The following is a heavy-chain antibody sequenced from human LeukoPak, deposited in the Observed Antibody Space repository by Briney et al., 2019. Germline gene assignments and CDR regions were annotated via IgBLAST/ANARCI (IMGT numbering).Heavy chain of an antibody. CDR1: GFTFDDYA. D-gene: IGHD6-19*01. J-gene: IGHJ6*02. V-gene: IGHV3-9*01. CDR3: ARDRRVPWIAVARRLMDV. Sequence: GRSLRLSCAASGFTFDDYAMHWVRQAPGKGLEWVSGITWNGGTLGYADSVKGRFTISRDNAKNSLYLQMNSLRDEDTAVYYCARDRRVPWIAVARRLMDVWGQGTTVTVSS. CDR2: ITWNGGTL.